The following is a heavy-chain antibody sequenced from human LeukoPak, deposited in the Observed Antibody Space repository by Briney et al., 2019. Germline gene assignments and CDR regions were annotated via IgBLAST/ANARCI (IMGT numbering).Heavy chain of an antibody. D-gene: IGHD2-15*01. CDR3: ARGGSSGGSWGLEYFQH. V-gene: IGHV4-30-2*01. CDR1: GGSISSGGYS. J-gene: IGHJ1*01. Sequence: PSQTLSLTCAGSGGSISSGGYSWSWIRQPPGKGLEWIGYIYHSGSTYYNPSLKSRVTISVDRSKNQFSLKLSSVTAADTAVYYCARGGSSGGSWGLEYFQHWGQGTLVTVSS. CDR2: IYHSGST.